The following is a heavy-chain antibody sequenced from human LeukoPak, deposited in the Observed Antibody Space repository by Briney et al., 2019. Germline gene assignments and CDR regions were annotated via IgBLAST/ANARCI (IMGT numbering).Heavy chain of an antibody. CDR3: AKAVAVALDY. D-gene: IGHD6-19*01. CDR1: GFIFSDFD. V-gene: IGHV3-23*01. CDR2: ICHSGRST. J-gene: IGHJ4*02. Sequence: GGSLRLSCAASGFIFSDFDMSWVRQAPGKGLEWVSVICHSGRSTYYADSVKGRFTISRDNPKNTLYLEMNSLRADDTAVYYCAKAVAVALDYWGQGTLVTVSS.